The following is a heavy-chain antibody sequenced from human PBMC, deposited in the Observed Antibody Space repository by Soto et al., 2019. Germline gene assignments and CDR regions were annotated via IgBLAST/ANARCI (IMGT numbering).Heavy chain of an antibody. CDR1: GFNFSNYY. CDR2: ISSRASYT. V-gene: IGHV3-11*06. D-gene: IGHD3-10*01. J-gene: IGHJ5*02. Sequence: QLVEIGGGLVNPGESLRLSCAASGFNFSNYYMAWVRQAPGKGLEWISYISSRASYTKYADSVEGRFTVSRDNANGSLYLQTTSLRVEDTGIYYCARRQPMLVLDTGGQGTLVTVSS. CDR3: ARRQPMLVLDT.